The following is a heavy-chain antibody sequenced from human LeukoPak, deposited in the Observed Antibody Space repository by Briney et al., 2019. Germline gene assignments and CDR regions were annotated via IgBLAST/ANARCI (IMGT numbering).Heavy chain of an antibody. Sequence: SETLSLTCTVSGGSISSSSYYWGWIRQPPGKGLEWIGSIYYSGSTYYNPSLKSRVTISVDTSKNQFSLKLSSVTAADTAVYYCARDHYQYMDVWGKGTTVTVSS. CDR1: GGSISSSSYY. CDR2: IYYSGST. J-gene: IGHJ6*03. CDR3: ARDHYQYMDV. V-gene: IGHV4-39*02.